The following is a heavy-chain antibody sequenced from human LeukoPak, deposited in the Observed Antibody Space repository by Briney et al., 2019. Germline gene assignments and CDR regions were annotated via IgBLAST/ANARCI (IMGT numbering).Heavy chain of an antibody. CDR3: AWGGVFCGGDCYSFDY. CDR2: IYYSGSN. D-gene: IGHD2-21*01. CDR1: GGSISSSSYY. J-gene: IGHJ4*02. V-gene: IGHV4-39*01. Sequence: PSDTLSLTCTVSGGSISSSSYYWVWLRQPPGKGLEWIGSIYYSGSNYYNPSLKSRFTISVDTSKNQFSLTLSSVTAADTAVYYCAWGGVFCGGDCYSFDYCGQGTLVTVSS.